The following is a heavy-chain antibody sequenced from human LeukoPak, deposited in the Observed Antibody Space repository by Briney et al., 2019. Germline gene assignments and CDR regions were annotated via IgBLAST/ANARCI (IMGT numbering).Heavy chain of an antibody. CDR1: GYTFINYG. CDR2: INIYNGKT. D-gene: IGHD4-17*01. CDR3: ARDAPISMTTVTTDDY. Sequence: ASVKVSCKTSGYTFINYGISWVRQAPGQGLEWMGWINIYNGKTNYAQKLQGRVTMTRDTSTSTAYMELSSLRSEDTAVYYCARDAPISMTTVTTDDYWGQGTLVTVSS. J-gene: IGHJ4*02. V-gene: IGHV1-18*01.